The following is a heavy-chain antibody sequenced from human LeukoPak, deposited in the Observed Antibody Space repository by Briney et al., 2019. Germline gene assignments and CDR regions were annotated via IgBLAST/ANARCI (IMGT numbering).Heavy chain of an antibody. CDR1: GGSNSSSNYY. J-gene: IGHJ4*02. Sequence: SETLSLTCTVSGGSNSSSNYYWGWIRPPPGKGLEWIGSLYYSGSTYHNPSLKSPVTIYIDTNKNHLSLKLVSAADTATAVSACASDQDNRCGWYYWGQGTLVTVSS. D-gene: IGHD6-19*01. CDR2: LYYSGST. V-gene: IGHV4-39*02. CDR3: ASDQDNRCGWYY.